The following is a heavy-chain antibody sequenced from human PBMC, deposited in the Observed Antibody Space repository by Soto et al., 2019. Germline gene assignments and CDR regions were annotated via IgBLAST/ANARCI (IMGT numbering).Heavy chain of an antibody. Sequence: SETLSLTCTVSGASISGFYWSWIRKSAGKGLEWIGRIYATGTTDYNPSLKSRVMMSVDTSKKQFSLKLRSVTAADTAVYYCVRDGTKTLREWFDPWGQGISVTVSS. CDR2: IYATGTT. CDR1: GASISGFY. V-gene: IGHV4-4*07. D-gene: IGHD1-1*01. J-gene: IGHJ5*02. CDR3: VRDGTKTLREWFDP.